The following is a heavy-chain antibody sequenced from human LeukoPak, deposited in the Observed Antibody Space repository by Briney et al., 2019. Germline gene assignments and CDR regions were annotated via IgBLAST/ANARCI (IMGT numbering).Heavy chain of an antibody. V-gene: IGHV3-33*01. CDR3: ARWSCDH. Sequence: GGSLRLSCAASGFTFSSHGMHWVRQAPGKGREWVAVIWYDGSEKYYADSVKGRFTIPRDNSKNTLFLQMSSLTAEDTAVYYCARWSCDHWGQGTLVTVSS. J-gene: IGHJ5*02. CDR2: IWYDGSEK. CDR1: GFTFSSHG.